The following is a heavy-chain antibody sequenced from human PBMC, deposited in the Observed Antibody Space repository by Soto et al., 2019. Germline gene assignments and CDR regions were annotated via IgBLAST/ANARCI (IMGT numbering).Heavy chain of an antibody. CDR3: ARDLWWYLH. V-gene: IGHV3-23*01. Sequence: EVQLLESGGGLVQPGGALRLSCAASGFTFSSHAMSWVRQAPGKGLEWISSISAGSEGAYYADSVKGRFTISRDNSNNTLYPQMNSLRAEDTAVYYCARDLWWYLHWGQGTLVTVSS. D-gene: IGHD2-15*01. CDR1: GFTFSSHA. CDR2: ISAGSEGA. J-gene: IGHJ4*02.